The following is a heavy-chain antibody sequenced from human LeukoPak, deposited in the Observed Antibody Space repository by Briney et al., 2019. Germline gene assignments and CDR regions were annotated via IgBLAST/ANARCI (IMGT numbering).Heavy chain of an antibody. J-gene: IGHJ4*01. CDR1: GFTFDDYG. D-gene: IGHD6-13*01. V-gene: IGHV3-74*01. CDR3: ASASSHRIAAGGDY. CDR2: ISTDGSTR. Sequence: PGGSLRLSCAASGFTFDDYGMSWVRQAPGKGLEWVSRISTDGSTRHYADSVKGRFTISRDNSKNMMYLQMNSLRAEDTAVYYCASASSHRIAAGGDYWGHGTLVTVSS.